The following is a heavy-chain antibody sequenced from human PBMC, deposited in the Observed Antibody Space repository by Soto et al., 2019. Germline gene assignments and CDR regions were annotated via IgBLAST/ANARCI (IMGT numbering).Heavy chain of an antibody. CDR1: GCTFTSYG. CDR2: ISAYNGNT. V-gene: IGHV1-18*01. CDR3: ARGYRYCNSSSCYGELSDP. Sequence: GASVKVSCKASGCTFTSYGISWVRQAPGQGLEWMGWISAYNGNTNYAQKLQGRVTMTTDTSTSTAYMELSSLRSEDTAVYYCARGYRYCNSSSCYGELSDPWGQRTLVIVSS. J-gene: IGHJ5*02. D-gene: IGHD2-2*01.